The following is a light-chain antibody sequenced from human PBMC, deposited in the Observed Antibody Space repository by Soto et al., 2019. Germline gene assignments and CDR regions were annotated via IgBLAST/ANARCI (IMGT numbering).Light chain of an antibody. CDR1: QSVSSN. CDR3: QQYNNWPYT. J-gene: IGKJ2*01. V-gene: IGKV3-15*01. Sequence: EIVMTQSPATLSVSPGERATLSCRASQSVSSNLAWYQQKPGQAPRLLIYGASTRATGIPARFSGSGSGTEFTLTITSLQSEDFAVYYCQQYNNWPYTFGQGNKVEIK. CDR2: GAS.